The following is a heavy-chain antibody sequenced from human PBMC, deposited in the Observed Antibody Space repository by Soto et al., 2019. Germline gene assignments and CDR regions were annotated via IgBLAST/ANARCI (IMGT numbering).Heavy chain of an antibody. CDR3: ARRLGGDLRGVIILNWFDP. Sequence: PGGSLRLSCAASGFTFSSYWMSWVRQAPGKGLEWVANIKQDGSEKYYVDSVKGRFTISRDNAKNSLYLQMNSLRAEDTAVYYCARRLGGDLRGVIILNWFDPWGQGTLVTVSS. V-gene: IGHV3-7*04. CDR1: GFTFSSYW. CDR2: IKQDGSEK. D-gene: IGHD3-10*01. J-gene: IGHJ5*02.